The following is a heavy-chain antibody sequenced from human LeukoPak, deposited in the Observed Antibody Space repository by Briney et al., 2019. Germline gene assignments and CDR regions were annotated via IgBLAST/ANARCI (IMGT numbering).Heavy chain of an antibody. V-gene: IGHV3-21*01. CDR1: GLTFSSYS. Sequence: PGGSLRLSCAASGLTFSSYSMNWVRPAPGKGLEWVSSISSSSSYIYYADSVKGRFTISRDNAKNSLYLQMNSLRAEDTAVYYCAREDYGGNGFSDYWGQGTLVTVSS. J-gene: IGHJ4*02. CDR3: AREDYGGNGFSDY. CDR2: ISSSSSYI. D-gene: IGHD4-23*01.